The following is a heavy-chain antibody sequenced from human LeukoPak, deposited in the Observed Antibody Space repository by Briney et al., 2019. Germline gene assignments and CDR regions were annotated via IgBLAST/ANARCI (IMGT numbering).Heavy chain of an antibody. D-gene: IGHD3-22*01. Sequence: PGGSLRLSCAASGFTFSSCEMSWVRQAPGKGLEWVSSISGSGSGGSTYYADSVKGRFTISRDNSKNTLYLQMNSLIAEDTAVYYCAKDSTFDREDYWGQGTLVTVSS. CDR1: GFTFSSCE. V-gene: IGHV3-23*01. CDR2: ISGSGSGGST. J-gene: IGHJ4*02. CDR3: AKDSTFDREDY.